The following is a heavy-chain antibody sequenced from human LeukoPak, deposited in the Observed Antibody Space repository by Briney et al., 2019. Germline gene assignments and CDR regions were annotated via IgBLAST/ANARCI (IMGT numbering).Heavy chain of an antibody. CDR3: ARGQRTSVTLYYFDF. J-gene: IGHJ4*02. Sequence: GGSLRLSCAASGFTFSNYAVMWVRQAPGQGLEWVSAITSGGAPRYADSVKGRFTISRDNSKNTVYLQMKSLRAEDTAIYYCARGQRTSVTLYYFDFWGQGTLVSVSS. D-gene: IGHD4-17*01. CDR2: ITSGGAP. CDR1: GFTFSNYA. V-gene: IGHV3-23*01.